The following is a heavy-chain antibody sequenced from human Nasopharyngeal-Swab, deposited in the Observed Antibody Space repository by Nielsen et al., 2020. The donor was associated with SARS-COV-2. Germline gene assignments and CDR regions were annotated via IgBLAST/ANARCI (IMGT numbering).Heavy chain of an antibody. V-gene: IGHV3-7*03. CDR3: ATGTWFGY. Sequence: GESLKISCAASGFTFSRLSMTWVRQAPGKGREWVANVNEDGSAQYYVDSVKGRFTISRDNARNSLFLQMNSLRAEDTAVYYCATGTWFGYWGQGTLVTVSS. J-gene: IGHJ5*01. CDR1: GFTFSRLS. CDR2: VNEDGSAQ.